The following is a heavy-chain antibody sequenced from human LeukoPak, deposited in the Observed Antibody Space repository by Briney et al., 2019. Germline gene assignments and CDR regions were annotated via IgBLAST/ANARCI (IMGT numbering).Heavy chain of an antibody. CDR2: INPSGGST. V-gene: IGHV1-46*01. CDR3: ARCDYGDQHPPRYYYYGMDV. D-gene: IGHD4-17*01. CDR1: GYTFTSYY. J-gene: IGHJ6*02. Sequence: ASVKVSYKASGYTFTSYYMHWVRQAPGQGLEWMGIINPSGGSTSYAQKFQGRVTMTRDTSTSTVYMELSSLRSEDTAVYYCARCDYGDQHPPRYYYYGMDVWGQGTTVTVSS.